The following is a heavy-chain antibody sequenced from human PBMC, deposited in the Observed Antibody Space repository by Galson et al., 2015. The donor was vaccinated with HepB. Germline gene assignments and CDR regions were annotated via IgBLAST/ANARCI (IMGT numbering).Heavy chain of an antibody. D-gene: IGHD3-3*01. V-gene: IGHV1-18*01. CDR1: GYTFTRYT. J-gene: IGHJ6*02. CDR3: ARVTHFGVIDYYYYGMDV. Sequence: SVKVSCKASGYTFTRYTINWVRQAPGQGLEWMGWISAYSGYTNYAQRFQGRVTLTTDTSTTTAYMELRNLKSDDTAVYYCARVTHFGVIDYYYYGMDVWGQGTTVTVSS. CDR2: ISAYSGYT.